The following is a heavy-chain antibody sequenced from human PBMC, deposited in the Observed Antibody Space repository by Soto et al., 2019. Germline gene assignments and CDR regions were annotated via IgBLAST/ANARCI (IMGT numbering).Heavy chain of an antibody. D-gene: IGHD6-6*01. CDR2: IVANGGAT. V-gene: IGHV3-23*01. CDR3: ARRARPDFYYMDV. Sequence: GGSLRLSCVTSGFTFTTSGMNWVRQAPGKGLECVSSIVANGGATYYANSVKGRFTISRDNSKNTLFLHMNSLRADDTAVYYCARRARPDFYYMDVWGKGTTVTVSS. CDR1: GFTFTTSG. J-gene: IGHJ6*03.